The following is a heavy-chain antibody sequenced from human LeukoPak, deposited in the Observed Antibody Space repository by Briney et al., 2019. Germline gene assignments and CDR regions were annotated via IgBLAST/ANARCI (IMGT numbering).Heavy chain of an antibody. V-gene: IGHV3-7*01. Sequence: GGSLRLSCAASGLTFKTYWMSWVRQPPGKGLEWVANIKQDGSDKYYVDSVKGRFTISRDNAKNSLFLQINSLRIDDTAVYYCAREEGGYFDSWGQGTLVTVSS. CDR3: AREEGGYFDS. D-gene: IGHD1-26*01. CDR2: IKQDGSDK. CDR1: GLTFKTYW. J-gene: IGHJ4*02.